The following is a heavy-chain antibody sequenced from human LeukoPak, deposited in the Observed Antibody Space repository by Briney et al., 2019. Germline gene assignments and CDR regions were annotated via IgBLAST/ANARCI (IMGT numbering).Heavy chain of an antibody. J-gene: IGHJ5*02. V-gene: IGHV4-34*01. Sequence: SETLPLTYAVYGGSFSGYYWSWIRQPPGKGLEWIGEINHSGSTNYNPSLKSRVTISVDTSKNQFSLKLSSVTAADTAVYYCASGNYDSSGYYQWYWFDPWGQGTLVTVSS. D-gene: IGHD3-22*01. CDR2: INHSGST. CDR1: GGSFSGYY. CDR3: ASGNYDSSGYYQWYWFDP.